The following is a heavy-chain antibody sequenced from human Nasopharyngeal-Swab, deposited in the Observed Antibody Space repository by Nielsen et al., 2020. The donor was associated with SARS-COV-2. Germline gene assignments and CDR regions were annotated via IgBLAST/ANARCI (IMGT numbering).Heavy chain of an antibody. CDR3: ASTGRELSNYFDY. J-gene: IGHJ4*02. V-gene: IGHV1-69*01. D-gene: IGHD3-16*02. CDR2: IIPIFGTA. Sequence: WVRQAPGKGLEWMGGIIPIFGTANYAQKCQGRVTITADESTSTAYMELSSLRSEDTAVYYFASTGRELSNYFDYWGQGTLVTVSS.